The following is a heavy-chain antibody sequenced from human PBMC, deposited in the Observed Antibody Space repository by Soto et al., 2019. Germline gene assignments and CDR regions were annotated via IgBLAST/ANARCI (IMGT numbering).Heavy chain of an antibody. D-gene: IGHD4-4*01. V-gene: IGHV4-59*01. CDR1: GGSISSYY. J-gene: IGHJ5*02. Sequence: QVQLQESGPGLVKPSETLSLTCTVSGGSISSYYWSWIRQPPGKGLEWIGYIYYSGSTNYNPSLKSRVTISVDTSKNQFSLKLSSVTAADTAVYYCARVKAQRPYSNYVWFDPWGQGTLVTVSS. CDR2: IYYSGST. CDR3: ARVKAQRPYSNYVWFDP.